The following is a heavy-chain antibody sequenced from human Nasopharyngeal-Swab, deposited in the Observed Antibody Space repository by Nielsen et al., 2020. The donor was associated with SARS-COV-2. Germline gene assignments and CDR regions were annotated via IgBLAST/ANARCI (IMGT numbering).Heavy chain of an antibody. J-gene: IGHJ6*02. CDR1: GYTFTSYD. CDR2: MNPNSGNT. Sequence: ASVKVSCKASGYTFTSYDINWVRQATGQGLEWMGWMNPNSGNTGYAQKFQGRVTMTRNTSISTAYMELSSLRSEDTAVYYCARFLPLLQLSFWSGYYTSHYYYGMDVWGQGTTVTVSS. D-gene: IGHD3-3*01. V-gene: IGHV1-8*01. CDR3: ARFLPLLQLSFWSGYYTSHYYYGMDV.